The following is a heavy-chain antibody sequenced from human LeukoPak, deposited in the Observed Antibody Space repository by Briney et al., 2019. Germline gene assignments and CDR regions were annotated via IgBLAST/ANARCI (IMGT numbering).Heavy chain of an antibody. Sequence: PSETLSLTCTVSGGSISSYYWSWIRQPPGKGLEWIGYIYYSGSTNYNPSLKSRVTISVDTSKNQFSLKLSSVTAADTAMYYCARPRYCSSTSCGRSWFDPWGQGTLVTVSS. CDR2: IYYSGST. D-gene: IGHD2-2*01. V-gene: IGHV4-59*08. CDR1: GGSISSYY. CDR3: ARPRYCSSTSCGRSWFDP. J-gene: IGHJ5*02.